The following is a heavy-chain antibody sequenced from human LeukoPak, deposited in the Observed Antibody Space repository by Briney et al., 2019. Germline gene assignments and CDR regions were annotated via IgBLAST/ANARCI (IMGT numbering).Heavy chain of an antibody. CDR1: GFTFCDYT. CDR3: TTGPRAFPDI. V-gene: IGHV3-49*04. J-gene: IGHJ3*02. Sequence: GGGLRLSCTASGFTFCDYTMSWGRQAPGEGGGWVGFIRSKAYGGTTEYAASVKGRFTISRDDSKSIAYLQMNSLKTEDIAVYYCTTGPRAFPDIWGQGTMVTVSS. CDR2: IRSKAYGGTT.